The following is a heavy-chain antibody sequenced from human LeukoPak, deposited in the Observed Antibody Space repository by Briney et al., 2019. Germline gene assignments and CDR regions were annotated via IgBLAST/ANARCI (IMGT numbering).Heavy chain of an antibody. J-gene: IGHJ4*02. CDR2: IYYSGST. D-gene: IGHD3-3*01. CDR3: ARGEGVYYESYSS. V-gene: IGHV4-59*01. CDR1: GGSISSYY. Sequence: SETLSLTCTVSGGSISSYYWSWLRQPPGKGLEWIGYIYYSGSTNYNPSLKSRVTISVDTSKNQFSLKLSSVTAADTAVYYCARGEGVYYESYSSWGQGTLVTVSS.